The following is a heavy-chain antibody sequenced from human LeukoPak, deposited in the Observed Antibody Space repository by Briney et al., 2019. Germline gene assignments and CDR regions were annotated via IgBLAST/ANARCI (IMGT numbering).Heavy chain of an antibody. CDR2: INHSGST. CDR1: GGSISGYY. J-gene: IGHJ4*02. Sequence: SETLSLTCTVSGGSISGYYWGWIRQPPGKGLEWIGEINHSGSTNYNPSLKSRVTISVDTSKNQFSLKLSSVTAADTAVYYCARHGSGSYRYWGQGTLVTVSS. V-gene: IGHV4-34*01. D-gene: IGHD3-10*01. CDR3: ARHGSGSYRY.